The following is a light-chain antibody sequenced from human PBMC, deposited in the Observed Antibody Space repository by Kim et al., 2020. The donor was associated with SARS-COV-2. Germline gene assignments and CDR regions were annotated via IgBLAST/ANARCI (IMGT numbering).Light chain of an antibody. CDR3: QQYQSYSYT. CDR2: DAS. Sequence: SVSVGDRVPLTCRATQSISSWLAWYQQKPGKAPKLLISDASSLESGVPSRFSGSGSGTEFTLTISSLQPDDFATYYCQQYQSYSYTFGQGTKLEI. V-gene: IGKV1-5*01. CDR1: QSISSW. J-gene: IGKJ2*01.